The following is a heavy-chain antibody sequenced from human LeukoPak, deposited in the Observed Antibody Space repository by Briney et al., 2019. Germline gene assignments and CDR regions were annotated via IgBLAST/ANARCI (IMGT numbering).Heavy chain of an antibody. J-gene: IGHJ4*02. CDR2: ISAYNGNT. V-gene: IGHV1-18*01. Sequence: ASVKVSCKASGYTFTSYGISWVRQAPGQGLEWMGCISAYNGNTNYAQKPQGRVTRTTDTSKSTAYMELRSLRSDDTAVYYCARGLRAYCGGDCYPFDYWGQGTLVTVSS. CDR1: GYTFTSYG. CDR3: ARGLRAYCGGDCYPFDY. D-gene: IGHD2-21*02.